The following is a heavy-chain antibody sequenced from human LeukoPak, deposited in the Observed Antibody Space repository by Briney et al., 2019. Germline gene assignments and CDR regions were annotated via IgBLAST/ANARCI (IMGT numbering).Heavy chain of an antibody. CDR2: INHSGST. J-gene: IGHJ4*02. CDR3: ARAWDGGSGSSFDY. CDR1: GGSFSCYY. V-gene: IGHV4-34*01. D-gene: IGHD3-10*01. Sequence: SETLSLTCAVYGGSFSCYYWSWIRQPPGKGLEWIGEINHSGSTNYNPSLKSRVTISVDTSKNQSSLKLSSVTAADTAVYYCARAWDGGSGSSFDYWGQGTLVTVSS.